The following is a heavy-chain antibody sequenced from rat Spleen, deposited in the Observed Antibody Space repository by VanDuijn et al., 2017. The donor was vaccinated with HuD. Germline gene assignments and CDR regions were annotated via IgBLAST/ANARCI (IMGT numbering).Heavy chain of an antibody. Sequence: EVQLVESGGGLVQPGRSLKLSCVASGFTFNNYWMTWIRQAPGKGLEWVASSINTGGSTYYADSVKGRFTISRDNAKSTLYLQMDSLRSEDTATYYCARRHYGYTDYFDYWGQGVMVTVSS. J-gene: IGHJ2*01. CDR3: ARRHYGYTDYFDY. CDR2: SINTGGST. V-gene: IGHV5-31*01. CDR1: GFTFNNYW. D-gene: IGHD1-6*01.